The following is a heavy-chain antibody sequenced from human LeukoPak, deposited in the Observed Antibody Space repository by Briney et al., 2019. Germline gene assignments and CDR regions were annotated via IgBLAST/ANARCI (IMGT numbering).Heavy chain of an antibody. Sequence: GGSLRLSCAASGFTFSSYAMSWVRQAPGKGLEWVSAISGSGGSTYYADSVKGRFTISRDNAKNSLYLQMNSLRAEDTAVYYCARDHEGGVDYWGQGTLVTVSS. D-gene: IGHD1-26*01. V-gene: IGHV3-23*01. CDR1: GFTFSSYA. CDR2: ISGSGGST. CDR3: ARDHEGGVDY. J-gene: IGHJ4*02.